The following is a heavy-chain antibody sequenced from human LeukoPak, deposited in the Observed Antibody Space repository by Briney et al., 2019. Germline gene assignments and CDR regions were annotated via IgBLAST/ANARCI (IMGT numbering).Heavy chain of an antibody. CDR1: GHIFTSYD. CDR3: ARGRSTGYLYYFEY. D-gene: IGHD5-12*01. J-gene: IGHJ4*02. CDR2: MNPNSGST. Sequence: ASVNVFCKASGHIFTSYDTNWAPQATGQGLEGMGWMNPNSGSTGYAQKLQGRVTITRNTSISTAYMELSGLRSEDTAVYYCARGRSTGYLYYFEYWGQGTLVTVSS. V-gene: IGHV1-8*03.